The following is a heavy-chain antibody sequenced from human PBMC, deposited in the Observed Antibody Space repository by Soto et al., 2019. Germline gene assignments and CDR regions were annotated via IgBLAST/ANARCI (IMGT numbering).Heavy chain of an antibody. Sequence: SETLSLTCTVSGGSISSNYWSWIRQPPGKGLEWIGYIFHSGSTTYNPSLKSRVTMSVDTSKNQFSLNLSSVTAADTAFYYCGSVRPSGYVLSWGQGTLVTVSS. CDR2: IFHSGST. J-gene: IGHJ5*02. CDR3: GSVRPSGYVLS. V-gene: IGHV4-59*01. D-gene: IGHD6-25*01. CDR1: GGSISSNY.